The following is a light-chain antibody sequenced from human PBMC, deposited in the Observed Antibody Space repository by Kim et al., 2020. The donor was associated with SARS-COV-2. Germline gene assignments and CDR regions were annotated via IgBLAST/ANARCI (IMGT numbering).Light chain of an antibody. V-gene: IGKV3-20*01. Sequence: LPHGERATLSRRAIQNVVNNYLACFHQKPGLTPRLLVYNTYTRATGIPDRFSGSGSGTDFTLTISRLEPEDFAIYYCQQYATSPHTFGQGTKLEI. CDR2: NTY. CDR3: QQYATSPHT. CDR1: QNVVNNY. J-gene: IGKJ2*01.